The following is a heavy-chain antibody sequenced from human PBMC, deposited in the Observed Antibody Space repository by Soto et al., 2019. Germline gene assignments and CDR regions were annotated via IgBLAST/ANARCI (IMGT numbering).Heavy chain of an antibody. CDR2: ISSSGGDT. Sequence: GGSLRLSCAASEFTFRSYAMSWARQAPGKGLEWVSAISSSGGDTYYADSVKGRFTISRDNSKNTLYLQMNSLRAEDTAIYYCAKGRGTSSWYLIDYWGQGTLVTVS. CDR1: EFTFRSYA. D-gene: IGHD6-13*01. J-gene: IGHJ4*02. CDR3: AKGRGTSSWYLIDY. V-gene: IGHV3-23*01.